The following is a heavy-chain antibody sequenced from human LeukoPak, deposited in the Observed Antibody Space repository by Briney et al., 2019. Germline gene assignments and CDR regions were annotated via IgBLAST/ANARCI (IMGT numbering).Heavy chain of an antibody. V-gene: IGHV3-30*02. D-gene: IGHD3-10*01. J-gene: IGHJ5*02. CDR1: GFTFSSYW. CDR3: AKAAGRSSPTGNWFDP. CDR2: IRYDGSNK. Sequence: GGSLRLSCAGSGFTFSSYWMSWVRQAPGKGLEWVAFIRYDGSNKYYADSVKGRFTISRDNSKNTLYLQMNSLRAEDTAVYYCAKAAGRSSPTGNWFDPWGQGTLVTVSS.